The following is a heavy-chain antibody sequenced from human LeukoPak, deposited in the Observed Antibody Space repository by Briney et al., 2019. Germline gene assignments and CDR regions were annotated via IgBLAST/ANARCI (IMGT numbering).Heavy chain of an antibody. CDR1: GFTFDDYG. CDR3: ARGPGLSEPYYFDY. CDR2: INWNGGST. D-gene: IGHD1-14*01. Sequence: GGSLRLSCAASGFTFDDYGMSWVRPAPGKGLEWVSGINWNGGSTGYADSVKGRFTISRDNAKNSLYLQMNSLRAEDTALYHCARGPGLSEPYYFDYWGQGTLVTVSS. V-gene: IGHV3-20*01. J-gene: IGHJ4*02.